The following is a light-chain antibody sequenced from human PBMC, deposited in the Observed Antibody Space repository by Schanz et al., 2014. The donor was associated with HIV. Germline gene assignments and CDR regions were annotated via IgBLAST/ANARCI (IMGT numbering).Light chain of an antibody. J-gene: IGLJ2*01. CDR2: DNY. Sequence: QSVLTQPPSVSGAPGQRVTISCTGGSSNIGAGYDVHWYQQFPGTAPKLLIYDNYQRPSGVPDRFSGSKSGTSATLGITGLQAEDEADYYCQSYDNSLRASVFGGGTKVTVL. CDR3: QSYDNSLRASV. CDR1: SSNIGAGYD. V-gene: IGLV1-40*01.